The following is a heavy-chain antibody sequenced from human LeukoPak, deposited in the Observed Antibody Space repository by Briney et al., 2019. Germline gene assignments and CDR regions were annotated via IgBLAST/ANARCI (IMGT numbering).Heavy chain of an antibody. CDR1: GFTFSSYW. CDR3: ARDLLNPRSCSSTSCS. D-gene: IGHD2-2*01. J-gene: IGHJ4*02. Sequence: GGSLRLSCAASGFTFSSYWMHRVRHAPGKGLVSVSRLNSDGSSTSYADSVKGRFTIPRDNAKNTLYLQMNSLRAEDTAVYYCARDLLNPRSCSSTSCSWGQGTLVTVSS. V-gene: IGHV3-74*01. CDR2: LNSDGSST.